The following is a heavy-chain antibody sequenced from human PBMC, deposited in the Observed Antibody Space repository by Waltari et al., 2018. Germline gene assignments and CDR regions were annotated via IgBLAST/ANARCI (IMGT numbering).Heavy chain of an antibody. CDR3: ARGGYSSGWYYFDY. CDR2: IYSGGST. Sequence: EVQLVESGGGLVQPGGSLRLSCAASGFTVSSNYMRWVRQAPGKGLEWVSVIYSGGSTYYADSVKGRFTISRDNSKNTLYLQMNSLRAEDTAVYYCARGGYSSGWYYFDYWGQGTLVTVSS. V-gene: IGHV3-66*02. CDR1: GFTVSSNY. D-gene: IGHD6-19*01. J-gene: IGHJ4*02.